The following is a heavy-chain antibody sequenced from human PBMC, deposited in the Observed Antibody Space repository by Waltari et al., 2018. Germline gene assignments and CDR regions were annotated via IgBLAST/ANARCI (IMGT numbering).Heavy chain of an antibody. D-gene: IGHD2-15*01. Sequence: QLQLQQSRPGLVKPPESLSLTSVVPADSMSNTDCWSWVRQPPGKGLEWIGQIRGEGRTNYNPSLESRVTISMDTSNRQFSLKVSSATAADTAVYYCARDRGRGLYLDSWGQGTLVTVSP. CDR2: IRGEGRT. J-gene: IGHJ4*02. CDR1: ADSMSNTDC. CDR3: ARDRGRGLYLDS. V-gene: IGHV4-4*03.